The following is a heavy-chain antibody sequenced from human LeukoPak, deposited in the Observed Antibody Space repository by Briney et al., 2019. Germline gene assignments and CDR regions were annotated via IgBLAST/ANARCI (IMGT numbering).Heavy chain of an antibody. J-gene: IGHJ6*02. Sequence: GGSLRLSCAASGFTVSSNYMSWVRQAPGKGLEWVSVIYSGGSTYYADSVKGRFTISRDNSKNTLYLQMNSLRAEDTAVYYCARPYCSSTSCYHYGTDVWGQGTTVTVSS. D-gene: IGHD2-2*01. CDR2: IYSGGST. V-gene: IGHV3-66*04. CDR1: GFTVSSNY. CDR3: ARPYCSSTSCYHYGTDV.